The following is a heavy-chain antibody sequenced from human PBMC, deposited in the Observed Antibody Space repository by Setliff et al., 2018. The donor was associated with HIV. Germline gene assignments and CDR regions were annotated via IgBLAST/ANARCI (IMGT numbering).Heavy chain of an antibody. V-gene: IGHV4-34*01. CDR1: GGSFSGYY. D-gene: IGHD3-9*01. Sequence: SETLSLTRAVYGGSFSGYYWSWIRQPPGKGLEWIGEINHSGSTNYNPSLKSRVTISVDTSKNQFSLKLSSVTAADTAVYYCARGSRDILTGFLDYWGQGNLVTVSS. CDR2: INHSGST. J-gene: IGHJ4*02. CDR3: ARGSRDILTGFLDY.